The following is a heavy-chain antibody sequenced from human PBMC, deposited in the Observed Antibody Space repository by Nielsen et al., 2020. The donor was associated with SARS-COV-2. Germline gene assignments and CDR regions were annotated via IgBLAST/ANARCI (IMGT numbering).Heavy chain of an antibody. Sequence: SETLSLTCAVSGGSISSSNWWSWVRQPPGTGLEWIGEIYHSGSTNYNPSLKSRVTISVDKSKNQFSLKLSSVTAADTAVYYCARLLTNTGNYFRFDPWGQGTLVTVSS. CDR2: IYHSGST. D-gene: IGHD1-26*01. CDR3: ARLLTNTGNYFRFDP. V-gene: IGHV4-4*02. CDR1: GGSISSSNW. J-gene: IGHJ5*02.